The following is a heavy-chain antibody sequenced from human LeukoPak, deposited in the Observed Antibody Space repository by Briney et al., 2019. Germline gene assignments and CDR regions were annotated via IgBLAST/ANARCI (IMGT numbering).Heavy chain of an antibody. D-gene: IGHD5-18*01. Sequence: GGSLRLSRAASGFTVSSNYMSWVRQAPGKGLEWVSSISSSSSYIYYADSVKGRFTISRDNAKNSLYLQMNSLRAEDTAVYYCGVNNYSRFHYWAKGTLATVSS. CDR2: ISSSSSYI. CDR1: GFTVSSNY. CDR3: GVNNYSRFHY. V-gene: IGHV3-21*01. J-gene: IGHJ4*02.